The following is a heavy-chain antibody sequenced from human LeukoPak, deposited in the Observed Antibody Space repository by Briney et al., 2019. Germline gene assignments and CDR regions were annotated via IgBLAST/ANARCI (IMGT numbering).Heavy chain of an antibody. V-gene: IGHV3-11*01. D-gene: IGHD3-22*01. Sequence: GGSLRLSCAASGFTFSDYYMSWIRQAPGKGLEWVSYISSSGSTIYYADSVKGRFTISRDNSKNTLYLQMNSLRAEDTAVYYCAKERYYYDSSGYYAGRSIDYWGQGTLVTVSS. CDR2: ISSSGSTI. CDR1: GFTFSDYY. J-gene: IGHJ4*02. CDR3: AKERYYYDSSGYYAGRSIDY.